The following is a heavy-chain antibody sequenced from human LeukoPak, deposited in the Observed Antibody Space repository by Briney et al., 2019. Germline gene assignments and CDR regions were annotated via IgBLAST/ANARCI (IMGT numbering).Heavy chain of an antibody. V-gene: IGHV4-59*01. J-gene: IGHJ4*02. Sequence: SETLSLTCTVSGGSISTYYWSWIRQPPGKGLEWIGYIYYTGSTNYNPSLKSRVTISVDTSKTQFSLKLSSVIAADTAVYYCARRGSHWSFDFWGQGTLVTVSS. CDR3: ARRGSHWSFDF. CDR1: GGSISTYY. CDR2: IYYTGST. D-gene: IGHD2-8*02.